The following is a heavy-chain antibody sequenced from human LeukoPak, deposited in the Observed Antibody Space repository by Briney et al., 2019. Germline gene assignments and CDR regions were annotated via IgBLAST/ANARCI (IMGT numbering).Heavy chain of an antibody. CDR1: VDSISSTTYY. CDR2: IYYSGGT. J-gene: IGHJ6*03. CDR3: ARTHYYYYYMDV. V-gene: IGHV4-39*07. Sequence: SETLSLTCTVSVDSISSTTYYGAWIRQPPGKGLEWIGSIYYSGGTYYNPSLKSRVTISVDTSKTQFSLRLSSVTAADTAVYYCARTHYYYYYMDVWGKGTTVTVS.